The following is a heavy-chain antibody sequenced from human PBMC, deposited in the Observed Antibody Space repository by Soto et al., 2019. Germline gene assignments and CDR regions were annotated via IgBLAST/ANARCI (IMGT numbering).Heavy chain of an antibody. J-gene: IGHJ5*02. Sequence: QVQLVQSGAEVKKPGSSVKVSCKASGGTFSSYTISWVRQAPGQGLEWMGRIIPILGIANYAQKFQGRVTITADKSTSTDYMELSSLRSEDTAVYYCARADPYSSSWNWFVPLGQGTLVTVSS. D-gene: IGHD6-13*01. CDR2: IIPILGIA. CDR1: GGTFSSYT. CDR3: ARADPYSSSWNWFVP. V-gene: IGHV1-69*02.